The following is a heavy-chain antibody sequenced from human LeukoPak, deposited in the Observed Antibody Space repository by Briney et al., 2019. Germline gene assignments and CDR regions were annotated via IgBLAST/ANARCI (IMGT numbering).Heavy chain of an antibody. D-gene: IGHD3-9*01. CDR2: ISGTGGST. Sequence: GGSLRLSCAASGFTFSSYAMSWARQAPGKGLEWVSAISGTGGSTYYADSVKGRFTISRDNSKNTLHLQMNSLRAEDTAVYYCAKLIGWLSNFRLDYWGQGTLVTVSS. V-gene: IGHV3-23*01. CDR1: GFTFSSYA. CDR3: AKLIGWLSNFRLDY. J-gene: IGHJ4*02.